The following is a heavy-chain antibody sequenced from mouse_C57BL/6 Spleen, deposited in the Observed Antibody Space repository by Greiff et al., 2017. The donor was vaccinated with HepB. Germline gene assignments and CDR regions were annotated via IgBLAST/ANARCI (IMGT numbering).Heavy chain of an antibody. V-gene: IGHV1-82*01. CDR1: GYALSSSW. CDR2: IYPGDGDT. Sequence: VQLVESGPELVKPGASVKISCKASGYALSSSWMNWVKQRPGKGLEWIGRIYPGDGDTNYNGKFKGKATLTADKSSSTAYMQLSSLTSEDSAVYFCARGYYYGSSGFAYWGQGTLVTVSA. D-gene: IGHD1-1*01. J-gene: IGHJ3*01. CDR3: ARGYYYGSSGFAY.